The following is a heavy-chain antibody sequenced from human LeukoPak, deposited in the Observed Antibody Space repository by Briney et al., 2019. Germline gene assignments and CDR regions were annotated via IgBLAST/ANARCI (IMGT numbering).Heavy chain of an antibody. J-gene: IGHJ3*02. V-gene: IGHV3-21*01. CDR2: ISSSSSYI. Sequence: GGSLRLSCAAPGFTFSSYSMNWVRQPPGKGLEWVSSISSSSSYIYYADSVKGRFTISRDNPKNSLYLQMNSLRAEATAVYYFARDRPIRAFDFDIWGQGTMVTVSS. CDR1: GFTFSSYS. D-gene: IGHD3-3*02. CDR3: ARDRPIRAFDFDI.